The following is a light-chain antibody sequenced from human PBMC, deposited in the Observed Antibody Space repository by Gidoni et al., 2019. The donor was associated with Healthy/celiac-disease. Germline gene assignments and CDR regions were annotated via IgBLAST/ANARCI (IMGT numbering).Light chain of an antibody. CDR1: QSISSY. J-gene: IGKJ1*01. V-gene: IGKV1-8*01. CDR2: AAS. Sequence: AIRMTQSPSSFSASTGDRVTITRRASQSISSYLAWYQQKPGKAPKLLIYAASTLQSGVPSRFSGSGSGTDFTLTISCLQSEDFATYYCQQYYSYPRTFGQGTKVEIK. CDR3: QQYYSYPRT.